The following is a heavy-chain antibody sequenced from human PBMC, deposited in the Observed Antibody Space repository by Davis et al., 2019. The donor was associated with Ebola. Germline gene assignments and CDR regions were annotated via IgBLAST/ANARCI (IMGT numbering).Heavy chain of an antibody. Sequence: SETLSLTCSVSQGSISGYSFLWGWVRQSQGKGLEWIGSISYTGRSYYNPSLKSRVSISVDNSRTQFSLKLSSVTAAAPAVYYVARSRRWKLPQQGFDPWAREPWSPSPQ. D-gene: IGHD2-15*01. CDR3: ARSRRWKLPQQGFDP. CDR1: QGSISGYSFL. V-gene: IGHV4-39*07. J-gene: IGHJ5*02. CDR2: ISYTGRS.